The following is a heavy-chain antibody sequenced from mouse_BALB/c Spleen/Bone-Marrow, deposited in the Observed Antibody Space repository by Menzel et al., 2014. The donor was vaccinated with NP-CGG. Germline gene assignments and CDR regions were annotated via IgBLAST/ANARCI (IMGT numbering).Heavy chain of an antibody. Sequence: QVQLKQSGPGLVAPSQSLSITCTISGFSLTSYGVPWVRQPPGKCLEWLGVIWSDGRTTYNSALKSRMSISKDNSKSQVFIKMNRHQADDKAMYYRSRCYYDYAMDYWGQGTSVTVSS. V-gene: IGHV2-6-1*01. CDR3: SRCYYDYAMDY. D-gene: IGHD1-1*01. CDR1: GFSLTSYG. CDR2: IWSDGRT. J-gene: IGHJ4*01.